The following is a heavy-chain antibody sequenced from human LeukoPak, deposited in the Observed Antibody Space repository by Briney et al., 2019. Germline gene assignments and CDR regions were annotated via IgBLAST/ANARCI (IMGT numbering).Heavy chain of an antibody. CDR3: ARGSSGYKIGY. J-gene: IGHJ4*02. CDR1: GFTFSSYW. D-gene: IGHD5-12*01. V-gene: IGHV3-7*01. CDR2: IKQDGNEK. Sequence: GSLRLSCAASGFTFSSYWMSWVRQAPGKGLEWVANIKQDGNEKYYVDSVKGRFTISRDNAKNSLYLQMNSLRAEDTAVYYCARGSSGYKIGYWGQGTLVTVSS.